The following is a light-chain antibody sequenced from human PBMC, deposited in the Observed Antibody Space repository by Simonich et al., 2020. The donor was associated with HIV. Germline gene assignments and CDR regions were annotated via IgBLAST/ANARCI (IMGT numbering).Light chain of an antibody. Sequence: EIVLTQSPATLSLSPGERATLSCRASQSVSSYLAWYQQKPGQAPSLLIYDASNRATGSPARFSGSGSGTDFTLTISSLEPEDFAVYYCQQRSNWPITFGQGTRLEIK. J-gene: IGKJ5*01. CDR1: QSVSSY. CDR2: DAS. V-gene: IGKV3-11*01. CDR3: QQRSNWPIT.